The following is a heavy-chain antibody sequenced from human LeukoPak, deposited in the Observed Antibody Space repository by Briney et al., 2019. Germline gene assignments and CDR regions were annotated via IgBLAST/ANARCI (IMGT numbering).Heavy chain of an antibody. CDR2: IYTSGST. CDR1: GGSISSSSYY. CDR3: ARDARGYYGMDV. Sequence: SQTLSLTCTVSGGSISSSSYYWSWIRQPAGKGLEWIVRIYTSGSTNYNPSLKSRVTISVDTSKNQFSLKLSSVTAADTAVYYCARDARGYYGMDVWGQGTTVTVSS. V-gene: IGHV4-61*02. J-gene: IGHJ6*02.